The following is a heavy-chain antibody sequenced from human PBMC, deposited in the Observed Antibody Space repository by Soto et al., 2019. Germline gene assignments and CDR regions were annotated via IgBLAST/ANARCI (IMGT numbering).Heavy chain of an antibody. CDR3: ARAYFGEKAFDI. Sequence: QLQLQESGSGLVKPSQTLSLTCAVSGGSISSGGYSWSWIRQPPGKGLEWIGYIYHSGSTYYNPSLKSRVSIAVDRSKNQFSLKLSSVTAADTAMYYCARAYFGEKAFDIWGQGTMVTVSS. CDR1: GGSISSGGYS. CDR2: IYHSGST. D-gene: IGHD3-10*01. J-gene: IGHJ3*02. V-gene: IGHV4-30-2*01.